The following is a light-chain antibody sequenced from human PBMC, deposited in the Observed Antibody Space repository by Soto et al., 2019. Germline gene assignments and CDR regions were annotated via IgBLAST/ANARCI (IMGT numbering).Light chain of an antibody. CDR2: EVS. V-gene: IGLV2-14*01. CDR3: SSYSNSTTLVV. CDR1: SSDVGGYNY. Sequence: QSALTQPASVSGSPGQSITFSCTGTSSDVGGYNYVSWYQQNPGKAPKLMIYEVSNQPSGVSNRFSASKSGNTASLTISGLQAEDEADYYCSSYSNSTTLVVFGGGTKVTVL. J-gene: IGLJ2*01.